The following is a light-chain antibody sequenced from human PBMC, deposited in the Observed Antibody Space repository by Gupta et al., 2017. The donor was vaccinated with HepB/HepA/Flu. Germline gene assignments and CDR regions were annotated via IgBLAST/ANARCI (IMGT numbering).Light chain of an antibody. V-gene: IGKV1-39*01. Sequence: DTQMTQSPSSLSASVGDRVTITCRASQSISSYLNWYQQKPGKVPKLLIYAASSLQSGVPSRFSGSGSGTDFTLTISSLQPEDFTTYYCQQWYSALHIFGQGTKLEIK. CDR3: QQWYSALHI. J-gene: IGKJ2*01. CDR1: QSISSY. CDR2: AAS.